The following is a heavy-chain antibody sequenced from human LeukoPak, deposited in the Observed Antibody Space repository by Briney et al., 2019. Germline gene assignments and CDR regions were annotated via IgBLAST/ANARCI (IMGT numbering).Heavy chain of an antibody. J-gene: IGHJ6*03. D-gene: IGHD3-10*01. CDR1: GFPFRGSA. CDR2: IISKANSYAT. Sequence: GALRLPCAALGFPFRGSAMHWVRPASGKGLGWVGRIISKANSYATAYAASAKGRFTISKDDSKNTAYLQMNSLKTENTAVYYCTGITMVRGVIIGEYYYYYMDVWGKGTTVTVSS. V-gene: IGHV3-73*01. CDR3: TGITMVRGVIIGEYYYYYMDV.